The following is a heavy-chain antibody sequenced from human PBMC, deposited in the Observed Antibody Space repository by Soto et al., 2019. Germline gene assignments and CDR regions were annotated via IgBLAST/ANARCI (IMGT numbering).Heavy chain of an antibody. Sequence: GASVKVSCKASGGTFSSYTISWVRQAPGQGLEWMGRIIPILGIANYAQKFQGRVTITADKSTSTAYMELSSLRSEDTAVYYCAAFPYYYGSGSTPLAFDIWGQGTMVT. J-gene: IGHJ3*02. V-gene: IGHV1-69*02. D-gene: IGHD3-10*01. CDR2: IIPILGIA. CDR3: AAFPYYYGSGSTPLAFDI. CDR1: GGTFSSYT.